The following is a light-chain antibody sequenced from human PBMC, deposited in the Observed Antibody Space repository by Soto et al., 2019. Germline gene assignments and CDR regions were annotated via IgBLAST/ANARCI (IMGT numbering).Light chain of an antibody. CDR3: TSYAAGKNVV. Sequence: QSALTQPPSASGSPGQSVTISCTGTSSDVGNYNYVSWYQQHPGKAPKLMIYEVTKRTSGVPDRFSGSKSGNTASLTVSGIQAEDEAEYYCTSYAAGKNVVFGGGTKLTVL. V-gene: IGLV2-8*01. CDR2: EVT. J-gene: IGLJ2*01. CDR1: SSDVGNYNY.